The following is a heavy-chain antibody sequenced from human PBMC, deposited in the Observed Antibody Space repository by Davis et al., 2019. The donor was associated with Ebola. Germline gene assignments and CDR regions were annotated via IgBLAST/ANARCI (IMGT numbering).Heavy chain of an antibody. V-gene: IGHV3-11*01. CDR1: GFTFSDYY. D-gene: IGHD6-13*01. CDR3: ARDSPYSSSWSGVDY. J-gene: IGHJ4*02. CDR2: ISSSGSTI. Sequence: GESLKISCAASGFTFSDYYMSWIRQASGKGLEWVSYISSSGSTIYYADSVKGRFTISRDNAKNSLYLQMNSLRADDTAVYYCARDSPYSSSWSGVDYWGQGTLVTVSS.